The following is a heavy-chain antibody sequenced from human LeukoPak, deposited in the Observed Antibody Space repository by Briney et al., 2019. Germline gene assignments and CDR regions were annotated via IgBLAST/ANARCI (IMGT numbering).Heavy chain of an antibody. CDR2: ISSSSSYI. J-gene: IGHJ4*02. V-gene: IGHV3-21*01. CDR1: GFTFSTYD. D-gene: IGHD3-3*01. Sequence: GGSLRLSCAAPGFTFSTYDMNWVRQAPGKGLEWLSSISSSSSYIYYADSVKGRFTISRDNAKNLLYLQMNSLRAEDTAVYYCATGPILGFDYWGQGTLVTVSS. CDR3: ATGPILGFDY.